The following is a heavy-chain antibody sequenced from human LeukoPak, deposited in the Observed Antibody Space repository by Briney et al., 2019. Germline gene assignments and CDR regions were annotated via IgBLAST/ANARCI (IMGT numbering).Heavy chain of an antibody. Sequence: GKSLRLSCAASEFAFSSFGMHWVRQAPGKGLEYVALTSYDGNNEYYADSVEGRFTISRDNSKNTVYLQMNSLRVEDTAVYYCAKGFYDSGPWGQGTLVTVSS. CDR3: AKGFYDSGP. CDR1: EFAFSSFG. V-gene: IGHV3-30*18. CDR2: TSYDGNNE. D-gene: IGHD3-22*01. J-gene: IGHJ5*02.